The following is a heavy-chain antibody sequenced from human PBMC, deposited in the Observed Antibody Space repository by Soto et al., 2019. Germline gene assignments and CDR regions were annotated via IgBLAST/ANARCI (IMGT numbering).Heavy chain of an antibody. CDR1: GITFKTYT. CDR3: AKPPSGWYFDAFDV. D-gene: IGHD6-19*01. V-gene: IGHV3-23*01. J-gene: IGHJ3*01. CDR2: IGPSGDNT. Sequence: GGSLRLSCAASGITFKTYTMSWVRLAPGKGLEWVSSIGPSGDNTYYADSVKGRSTISRDNSENMVYLQMSSLRVEDTAIYYCAKPPSGWYFDAFDVWGQGTMVTVSS.